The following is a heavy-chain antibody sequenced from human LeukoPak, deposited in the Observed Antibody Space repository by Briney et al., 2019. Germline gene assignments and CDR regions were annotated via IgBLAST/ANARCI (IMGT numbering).Heavy chain of an antibody. Sequence: GGSLRLYCSASGFTFNNYAMNWVRQAPGKGLEWVSAISASGGTSYYADSVKGRFTISRDNSRNTVYLQIHSPRAEDTAVYYCAKILQGSSNDDYWGQGTLVTVSS. CDR2: ISASGGTS. J-gene: IGHJ4*02. D-gene: IGHD6-13*01. CDR1: GFTFNNYA. CDR3: AKILQGSSNDDY. V-gene: IGHV3-23*01.